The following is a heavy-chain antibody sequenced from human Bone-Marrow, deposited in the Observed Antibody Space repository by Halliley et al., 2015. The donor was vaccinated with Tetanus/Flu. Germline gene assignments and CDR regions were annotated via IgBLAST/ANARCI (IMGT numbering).Heavy chain of an antibody. V-gene: IGHV3-74*01. Sequence: KGLAWVSRINSDGSTTTYADSVKGRFTISRDNAKNTLYLQMNSLRAGDTAVYYCVNMGLEPPFWGQGTLVTVSS. CDR2: INSDGSTT. CDR3: VNMGLEPPF. J-gene: IGHJ4*02.